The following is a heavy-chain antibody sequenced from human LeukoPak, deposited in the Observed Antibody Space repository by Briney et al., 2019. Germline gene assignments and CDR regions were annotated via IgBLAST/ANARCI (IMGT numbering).Heavy chain of an antibody. CDR2: INPSGGST. CDR1: GYTFTSYY. CDR3: ARGPPAAIPWNRFDP. J-gene: IGHJ5*02. D-gene: IGHD2-2*02. Sequence: ASVKVSCKASGYTFTSYYMNWVRQAPGRGLEWMGIINPSGGSTSYAQKFQGRVTMTRDTSISTAYMELSSLRSEDTAVHYCARGPPAAIPWNRFDPWGQGTLVTVS. V-gene: IGHV1-46*01.